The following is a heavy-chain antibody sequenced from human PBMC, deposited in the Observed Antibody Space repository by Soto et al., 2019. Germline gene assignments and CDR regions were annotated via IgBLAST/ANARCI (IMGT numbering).Heavy chain of an antibody. CDR3: AKDRGLVLSFYFDY. V-gene: IGHV3-9*01. D-gene: IGHD6-19*01. CDR1: GFTFDDYA. J-gene: IGHJ4*02. CDR2: ISWNSGSI. Sequence: EVQLVETGGGLVQPGRSLRLSCAASGFTFDDYAMHWVRQAPGKGLEWVSGISWNSGSIGYADSVKGRFTISRDNAKNSLYPQMNILRAEDTALYYCAKDRGLVLSFYFDYWGQGTLVTVSS.